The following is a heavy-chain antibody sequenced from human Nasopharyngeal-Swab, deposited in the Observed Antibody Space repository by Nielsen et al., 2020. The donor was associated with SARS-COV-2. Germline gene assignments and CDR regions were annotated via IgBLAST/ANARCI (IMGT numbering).Heavy chain of an antibody. Sequence: ASVKVSCKASGYTFTGYYMHWVRQAPGQGLEWMGWINPNSGGTNYAQKFQGWVTMTRDTSISTAYMELSRLRSDDTAEYYCARGGAAAGLELGVYWGQGTLVTVSS. CDR3: ARGGAAAGLELGVY. V-gene: IGHV1-2*04. CDR1: GYTFTGYY. D-gene: IGHD6-13*01. CDR2: INPNSGGT. J-gene: IGHJ4*02.